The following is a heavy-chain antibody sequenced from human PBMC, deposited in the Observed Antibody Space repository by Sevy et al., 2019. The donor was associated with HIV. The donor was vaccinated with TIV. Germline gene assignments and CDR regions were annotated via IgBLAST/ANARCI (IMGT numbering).Heavy chain of an antibody. Sequence: GGSLRLSCAASVFTFSSYDMHWVRQATGKGLEWVSAIGTAGDTYYPGSVKGRFTISRENAKNSLYLQMNSLRAGDTAVYYCARAFRHDYYDSSGYDYWGQGTLVTVSS. CDR2: IGTAGDT. CDR1: VFTFSSYD. CDR3: ARAFRHDYYDSSGYDY. D-gene: IGHD3-22*01. V-gene: IGHV3-13*01. J-gene: IGHJ4*02.